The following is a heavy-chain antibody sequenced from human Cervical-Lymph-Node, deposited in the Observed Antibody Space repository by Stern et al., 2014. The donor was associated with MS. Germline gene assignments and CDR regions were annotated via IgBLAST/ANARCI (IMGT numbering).Heavy chain of an antibody. CDR2: VSYDGSNK. Sequence: QLVQSGGGVVQPGTSLRLSCAASRFTFDDYGMHWVRQAPGQGLEWVALVSYDGSNKHYADSDKGRFTISRDKSHTTLFMEMNSLRAEDTAVYYCAKHRGEDWNYAFWFDPWGQGTLVTVSS. V-gene: IGHV3-30*18. J-gene: IGHJ5*02. D-gene: IGHD1-7*01. CDR3: AKHRGEDWNYAFWFDP. CDR1: RFTFDDYG.